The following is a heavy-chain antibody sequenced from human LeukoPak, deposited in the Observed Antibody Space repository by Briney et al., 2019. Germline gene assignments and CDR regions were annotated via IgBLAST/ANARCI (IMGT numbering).Heavy chain of an antibody. CDR2: IIPIFGTA. CDR1: GGTFSSYA. J-gene: IGHJ5*02. Sequence: SVKVSCKASGGTFSSYAISWVRQAPGQGLEWMGGIIPIFGTANYAQKFQGRVTITADESTSTAYMELSSLRSEDTAVYYCAREYCSSTSCYHSWFDPWGQGTLVTVSS. CDR3: AREYCSSTSCYHSWFDP. V-gene: IGHV1-69*01. D-gene: IGHD2-2*01.